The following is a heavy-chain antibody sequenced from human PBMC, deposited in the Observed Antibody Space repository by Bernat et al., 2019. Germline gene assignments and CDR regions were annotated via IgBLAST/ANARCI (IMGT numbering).Heavy chain of an antibody. Sequence: EVQLVESGGGLVQPGGSLRLSCGASGFTFSGHYMDWVRQAPGKGLEWVGRIRNKANSYITEYAASVKGRFIISRDDSKNSLYLQMNSLKTEDTAVYFCVRVALLGVYEGRPFDYWGQGTLVTVSS. D-gene: IGHD5-12*01. CDR1: GFTFSGHY. CDR3: VRVALLGVYEGRPFDY. J-gene: IGHJ4*02. CDR2: IRNKANSYIT. V-gene: IGHV3-72*01.